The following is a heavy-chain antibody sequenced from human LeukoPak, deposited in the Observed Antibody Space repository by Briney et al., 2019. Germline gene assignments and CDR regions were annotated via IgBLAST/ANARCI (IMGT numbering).Heavy chain of an antibody. CDR3: AKDLARWGRLLDAFDI. V-gene: IGHV3-30*18. J-gene: IGHJ3*02. CDR2: ISYDGSNK. Sequence: GGSLRLSCAASGFTFSSYGMHWVRQAPGKGLEWVAVISYDGSNKYYADSVKGRFTISRDNSKNTLYLQMNSLRAEDTAVYYCAKDLARWGRLLDAFDIWGQGTMVTVSS. CDR1: GFTFSSYG. D-gene: IGHD4-23*01.